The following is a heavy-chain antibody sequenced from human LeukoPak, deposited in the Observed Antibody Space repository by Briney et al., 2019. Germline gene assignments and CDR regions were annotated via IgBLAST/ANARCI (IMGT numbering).Heavy chain of an antibody. J-gene: IGHJ6*03. Sequence: SETLSLTCAVYGGSFSGYCWSWIRQPPGKGLEWIGEMSHSGSTNYNPSLKSRVTISVDTSKNQFSLKLSSATAADTAVYYCARESGAPYYYYYMDLWGKGTTVTVSS. D-gene: IGHD1-26*01. CDR3: ARESGAPYYYYYMDL. CDR1: GGSFSGYC. V-gene: IGHV4-34*01. CDR2: MSHSGST.